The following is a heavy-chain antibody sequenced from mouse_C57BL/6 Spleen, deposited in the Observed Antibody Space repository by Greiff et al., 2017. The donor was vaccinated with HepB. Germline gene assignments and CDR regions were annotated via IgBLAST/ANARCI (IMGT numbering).Heavy chain of an antibody. V-gene: IGHV14-2*01. CDR2: IDPEDGET. D-gene: IGHD2-1*01. Sequence: VQLQQSGAELVKPGASVKLSCTASGFNIKVYYMHWVKQRTEQGLEWIGRIDPEDGETKYAPKFQGKATITADTSSNTAYLQLSSLTSEDTAVYYCARGGNYSAWFAYWGQGTLVTVSA. CDR3: ARGGNYSAWFAY. CDR1: GFNIKVYY. J-gene: IGHJ3*01.